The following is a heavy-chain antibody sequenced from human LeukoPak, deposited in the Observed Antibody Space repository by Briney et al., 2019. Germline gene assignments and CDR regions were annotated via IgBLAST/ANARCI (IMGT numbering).Heavy chain of an antibody. V-gene: IGHV4-31*03. CDR3: ATGTVGATGWFDP. Sequence: SQTLSLTSTVSGGSISSGGYYWSWIRQHPGKGLEWIGYTYYSGSTYYNPSLKSRVTISVDTSKNQLSLKLSAVTAADTAVYYCATGTVGATGWFDPRGRGTLVTVFS. D-gene: IGHD1-26*01. CDR2: TYYSGST. J-gene: IGHJ5*02. CDR1: GGSISSGGYY.